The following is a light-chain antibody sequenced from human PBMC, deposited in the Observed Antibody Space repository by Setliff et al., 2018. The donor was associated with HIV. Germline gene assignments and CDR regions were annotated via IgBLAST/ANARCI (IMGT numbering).Light chain of an antibody. J-gene: IGLJ1*01. V-gene: IGLV2-11*01. CDR1: SSDVGGYNY. Sequence: QSALTQPRSVSGSPGQSVTISCTGTSSDVGGYNYVSWYQHLPGKAPKLMIYDVTKRPSGVPDRFSGSKSGNTASLTISGLQSEDEADYYCCSYAGSDTSLDVCGTGTKVTGL. CDR2: DVT. CDR3: CSYAGSDTSLDV.